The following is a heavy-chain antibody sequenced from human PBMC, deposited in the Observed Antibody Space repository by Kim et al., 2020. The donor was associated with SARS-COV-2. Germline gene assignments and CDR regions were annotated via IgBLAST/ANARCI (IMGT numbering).Heavy chain of an antibody. CDR2: GST. J-gene: IGHJ4*02. Sequence: GSTNYHPSLKSRVTISVDTSKNQFSLKLSSVTAADTAVYYCARGYGDLDYWGQGTLVTVSS. CDR3: ARGYGDLDY. V-gene: IGHV4-59*09. D-gene: IGHD4-17*01.